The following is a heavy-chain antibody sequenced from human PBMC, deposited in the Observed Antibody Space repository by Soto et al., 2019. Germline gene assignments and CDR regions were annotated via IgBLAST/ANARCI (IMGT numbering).Heavy chain of an antibody. Sequence: SVKVSCKASGGTFSSYAISWVRQAPGQGLEWMGGIIPIFGTANYAQKFQGRVTITADKSTGTAYMELSSLRSEDTAVYYCARGSYSGSYSGAFDIWGQGTMVTVSS. CDR2: IIPIFGTA. CDR1: GGTFSSYA. J-gene: IGHJ3*02. V-gene: IGHV1-69*06. D-gene: IGHD1-26*01. CDR3: ARGSYSGSYSGAFDI.